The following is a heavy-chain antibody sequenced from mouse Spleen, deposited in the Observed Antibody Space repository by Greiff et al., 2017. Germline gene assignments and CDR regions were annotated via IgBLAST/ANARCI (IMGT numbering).Heavy chain of an antibody. CDR2: ISSGGGNT. Sequence: EVQVVESGGGLVKLGGSLKLSCAASGFTFSSYAMSWVRQTPEKRLEWVATISSGGGNTYYPDSVKGRFTISRDNAKNTLYLQMSSLKSEDTAMYYCARHYYGSPDWYFDVWGAGTTVTVSS. J-gene: IGHJ1*01. CDR1: GFTFSSYA. V-gene: IGHV5-9-3*01. CDR3: ARHYYGSPDWYFDV. D-gene: IGHD1-1*01.